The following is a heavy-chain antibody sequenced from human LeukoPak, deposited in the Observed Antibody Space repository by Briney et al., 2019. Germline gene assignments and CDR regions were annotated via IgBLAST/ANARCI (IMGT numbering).Heavy chain of an antibody. CDR3: ARVSPFDY. CDR1: GFTVSSNY. V-gene: IGHV3-66*01. CDR2: FYSGGST. Sequence: PGGSLRLSCVASGFTVSSNYMSWVRQAPGKGLEWFSVFYSGGSTYYADSVNGRFTMSRDNSKNTLYLQMNGLRVEDTAVCYCARVSPFDYWGQGTQVTVSS. J-gene: IGHJ4*02.